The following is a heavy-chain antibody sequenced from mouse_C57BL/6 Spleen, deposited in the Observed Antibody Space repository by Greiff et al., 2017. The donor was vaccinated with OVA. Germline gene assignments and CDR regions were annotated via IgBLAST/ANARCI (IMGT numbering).Heavy chain of an antibody. CDR3: ARWGGNYDYYYAMGC. CDR1: GYAFSSYW. D-gene: IGHD2-1*01. Sequence: QVQLQQSGAELVKPGASVKISCKASGYAFSSYWMNWVKQRPGKGLEWIGQIYPGDGDTTYNGKFKGKATLTADKSSSTAYMQLSSLTSEDSAVYVCARWGGNYDYYYAMGCWGQGTSVTVSS. CDR2: IYPGDGDT. V-gene: IGHV1-80*01. J-gene: IGHJ4*01.